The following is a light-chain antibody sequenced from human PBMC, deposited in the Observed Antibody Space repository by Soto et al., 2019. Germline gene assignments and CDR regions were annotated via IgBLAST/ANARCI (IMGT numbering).Light chain of an antibody. Sequence: IHMTQSLSSLPASLGDRVTVSXRASQGIRIALSWYQQKPGXDPKXXXXKXSTLKSWVPSRFSGSGSWTEFTLNISSLQPYGLATYYCKHYNSVSEAFGQGTKVDVK. CDR3: KHYNSVSEA. CDR2: KXS. CDR1: QGIRIA. J-gene: IGKJ1*01. V-gene: IGKV1-5*03.